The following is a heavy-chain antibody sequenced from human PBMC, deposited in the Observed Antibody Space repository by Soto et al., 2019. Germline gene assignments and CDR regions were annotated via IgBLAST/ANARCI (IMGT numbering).Heavy chain of an antibody. CDR2: ISGSGGST. V-gene: IGHV3-23*01. CDR3: AKGPGIAVARLDV. J-gene: IGHJ6*02. Sequence: GGALRLSCAASVFTFSSYAMSWIRQAPGKGLEWVSAISGSGGSTYYADSVKGRFTISRDNSKNTLYLQMNSLRAEDTAVYYCAKGPGIAVARLDVWGQGTTVTVSS. CDR1: VFTFSSYA. D-gene: IGHD6-19*01.